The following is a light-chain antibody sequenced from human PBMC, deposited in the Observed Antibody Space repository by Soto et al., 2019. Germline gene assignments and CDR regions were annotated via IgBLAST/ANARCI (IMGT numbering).Light chain of an antibody. CDR3: QQYVTSPWA. CDR1: QSVSSSF. V-gene: IGKV3-20*01. Sequence: EIVLTQSPGTLSLSPGERATLSCRASQSVSSSFLAWYQQKPGQAPRLLIYDASNRATGIPDRFSGSGSGTDFTLTISRLEPEDFAVYYCQQYVTSPWAFGQGTKVAIE. CDR2: DAS. J-gene: IGKJ1*01.